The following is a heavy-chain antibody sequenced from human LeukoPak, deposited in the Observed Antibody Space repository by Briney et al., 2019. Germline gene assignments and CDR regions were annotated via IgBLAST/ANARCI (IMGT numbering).Heavy chain of an antibody. J-gene: IGHJ4*02. D-gene: IGHD1-26*01. CDR1: GFTFSSYA. CDR2: ISGSGGST. CDR3: AMGGGYSISGY. Sequence: GGSLRLSCAASGFTFSSYAMSWVRQAPGKGLEWVSAISGSGGSTYYADSVKGRFTISRDNSKNTLYLQMNSLRAEDTAVYYCAMGGGYSISGYWGQGTLVTVSS. V-gene: IGHV3-23*01.